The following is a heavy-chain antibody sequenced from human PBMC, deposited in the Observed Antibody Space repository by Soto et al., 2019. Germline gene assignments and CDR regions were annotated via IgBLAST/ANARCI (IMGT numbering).Heavy chain of an antibody. J-gene: IGHJ3*02. Sequence: GASVKVSCKASGYTFTSYAIHWVRQAPGQRLEWMGWINAGNGNTKYSQKLQGRVTITRDTSTSTAYMELRSLRSDDTAVYYCARDPPSPYSSSSLGVYLDAFDIWGQGTMVTVSS. V-gene: IGHV1-3*01. CDR2: INAGNGNT. D-gene: IGHD6-13*01. CDR1: GYTFTSYA. CDR3: ARDPPSPYSSSSLGVYLDAFDI.